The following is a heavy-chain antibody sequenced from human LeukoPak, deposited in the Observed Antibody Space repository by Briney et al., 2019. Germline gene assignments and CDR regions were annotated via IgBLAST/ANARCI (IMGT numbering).Heavy chain of an antibody. Sequence: ASVKVSCKASGYTFTSYAMHWVRQAPGQRLEWMGWINAGNGNTKYSRKFQGRVTITRDTSASTAYMELSSLRSEDTAVYYCARVSGLRPFDYWGQGTLVTVSS. CDR1: GYTFTSYA. V-gene: IGHV1-3*01. D-gene: IGHD3-16*01. CDR2: INAGNGNT. J-gene: IGHJ4*02. CDR3: ARVSGLRPFDY.